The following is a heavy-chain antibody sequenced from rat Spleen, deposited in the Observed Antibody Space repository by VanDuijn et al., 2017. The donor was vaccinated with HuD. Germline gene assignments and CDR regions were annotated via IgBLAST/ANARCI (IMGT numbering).Heavy chain of an antibody. CDR2: ITNASGRT. V-gene: IGHV5-31*01. Sequence: EVQLVESDGDLVRPGRSLKLSCAASGFTFNNYWMTWIRQAPGKGLEWVASITNASGRTYYPDSVKGRFTISRDNAKSTLYLQMDSLRSDDTATYYCARYGSFDNWFAYWGQGTLVTVSS. J-gene: IGHJ3*01. CDR1: GFTFNNYW. D-gene: IGHD1-8*01. CDR3: ARYGSFDNWFAY.